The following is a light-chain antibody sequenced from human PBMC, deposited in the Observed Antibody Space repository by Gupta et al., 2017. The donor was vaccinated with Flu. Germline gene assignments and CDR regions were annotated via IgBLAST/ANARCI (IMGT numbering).Light chain of an antibody. CDR3: AAWDDSLNGHYV. Sequence: QSVLAQPPSAYGTPGQRVTISCSGSSSNIGSNTVNWYQQVPGTAPKLLIYGNNQRPSGVPDRFSGSKSATSASPAISGLQSEDEADYYCAAWDDSLNGHYVFGTGTKVTVL. CDR1: SSNIGSNT. CDR2: GNN. V-gene: IGLV1-44*01. J-gene: IGLJ1*01.